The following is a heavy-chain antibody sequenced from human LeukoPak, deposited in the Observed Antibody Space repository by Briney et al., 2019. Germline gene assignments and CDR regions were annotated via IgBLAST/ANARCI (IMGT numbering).Heavy chain of an antibody. V-gene: IGHV3-74*01. CDR1: GFTFSTYA. CDR2: VKYDGSTT. D-gene: IGHD3-9*01. Sequence: GGSLRLSCAASGFTFSTYAMSWVRQAPGKGLVWVSRVKYDGSTTTYADSVKGRFTISRDNAKNILYLQMNSLRVEDTAVYYCARDLDWLLFDYWGQGTLVTVSS. CDR3: ARDLDWLLFDY. J-gene: IGHJ4*02.